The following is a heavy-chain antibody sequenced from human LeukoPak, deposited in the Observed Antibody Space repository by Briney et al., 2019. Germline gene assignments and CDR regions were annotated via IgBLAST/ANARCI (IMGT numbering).Heavy chain of an antibody. CDR3: ARVSSSSDPPDY. CDR2: IYYSGST. Sequence: SETLSLTCTVSGGSISSYYWSWIRQPPGKGLEWIGYIYYSGSTNYNPSLKSRVTMSVDTSKNQFSLKLSSVTAADTAVYYCARVSSSSDPPDYWGQGTLVTVSS. J-gene: IGHJ4*02. D-gene: IGHD6-6*01. V-gene: IGHV4-59*01. CDR1: GGSISSYY.